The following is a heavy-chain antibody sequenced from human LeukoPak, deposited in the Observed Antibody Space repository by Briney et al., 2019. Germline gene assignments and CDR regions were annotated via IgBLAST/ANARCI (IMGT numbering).Heavy chain of an antibody. CDR1: GFTFGSYS. D-gene: IGHD1-26*01. CDR2: ITASGTAM. V-gene: IGHV3-48*02. J-gene: IGHJ4*02. Sequence: QPGGSLRLSCAASGFTFGSYSMNWVRQAPGKGLEWVSHITASGTAMFYADSVKGRFTISRDNAKNSLYLQMNSLRDEDTAVYYCASSGSYRFDYWGQGTLVTVSS. CDR3: ASSGSYRFDY.